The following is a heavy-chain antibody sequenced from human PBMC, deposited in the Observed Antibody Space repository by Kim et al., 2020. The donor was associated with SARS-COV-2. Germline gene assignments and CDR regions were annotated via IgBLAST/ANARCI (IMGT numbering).Heavy chain of an antibody. CDR3: ARARTTVTTGYYFDY. J-gene: IGHJ4*02. D-gene: IGHD4-17*01. V-gene: IGHV4-34*01. CDR1: GGSFSGYY. CDR2: INHSGST. Sequence: SETLSLTCAVYGGSFSGYYWSWIRQPPGKGLEWIGEINHSGSTNYNPSLKSRVTISVDTSKNQFSLKLSSVTAADTAVYYCARARTTVTTGYYFDYWGQGTLVTVSS.